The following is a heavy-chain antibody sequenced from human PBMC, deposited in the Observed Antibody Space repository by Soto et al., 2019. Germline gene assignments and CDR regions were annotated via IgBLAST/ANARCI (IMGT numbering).Heavy chain of an antibody. J-gene: IGHJ2*01. CDR2: ISYDGSNK. CDR1: GFTFSSYG. V-gene: IGHV3-30*03. Sequence: QVQLVESGGGVVQPGRSLRLSCAASGFTFSSYGMHWVRQAPGKGLEWVAVISYDGSNKYYADSVKGRFTISRDNSKNTLYLQMNSLRAEETAVYYCASNDYGDYWYFDLWGRGTLVTVSS. D-gene: IGHD4-17*01. CDR3: ASNDYGDYWYFDL.